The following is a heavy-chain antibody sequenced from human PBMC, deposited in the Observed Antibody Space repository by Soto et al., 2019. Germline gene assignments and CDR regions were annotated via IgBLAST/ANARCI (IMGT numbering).Heavy chain of an antibody. CDR2: IYHSGSN. CDR3: ARAAMGGSSWPFVY. V-gene: IGHV4-4*02. J-gene: IGHJ4*02. CDR1: GGSISSSNW. D-gene: IGHD6-13*01. Sequence: QVQLQESGPGLVKPSGTLSLTCAVSGGSISSSNWWSWVRQPPGKGRGWFGEIYHSGSNNYNPSLNSRVTISVDKSKNQFSLKLSSVTDADTAVYYCARAAMGGSSWPFVYWGQGTLVTVSS.